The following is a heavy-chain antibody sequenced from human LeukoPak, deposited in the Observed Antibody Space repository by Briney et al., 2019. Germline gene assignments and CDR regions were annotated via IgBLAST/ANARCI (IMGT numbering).Heavy chain of an antibody. CDR2: IYYSGST. J-gene: IGHJ5*01. Sequence: SETLSLTCTVSGGSISSSSYYWGWIRQPPGKGLEWIGSIYYSGSTYYNPSLKSRVTISVDTSKNQFSLKLSSVTAADTAVYYCAGGVKIQLWLWPSNWFDSWGQGTLVTVSS. CDR1: GGSISSSSYY. V-gene: IGHV4-39*01. D-gene: IGHD5-18*01. CDR3: AGGVKIQLWLWPSNWFDS.